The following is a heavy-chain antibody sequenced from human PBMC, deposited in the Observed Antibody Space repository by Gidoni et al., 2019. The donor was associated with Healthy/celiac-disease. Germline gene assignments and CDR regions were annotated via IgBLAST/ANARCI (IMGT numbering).Heavy chain of an antibody. CDR3: AKEMRDGQQLPLRGVDYFDY. Sequence: QVQLVESGGGVVQPGRSLRLSCAASGFTFSSYGMPWVRQAPGQGLDLVAVISYDGSNKYYADSVKGRFTISRDNSKNTLYLQMNSLRAEDTAVYYCAKEMRDGQQLPLRGVDYFDYWGQGTLVTVSS. CDR2: ISYDGSNK. V-gene: IGHV3-30*18. D-gene: IGHD6-13*01. J-gene: IGHJ4*02. CDR1: GFTFSSYG.